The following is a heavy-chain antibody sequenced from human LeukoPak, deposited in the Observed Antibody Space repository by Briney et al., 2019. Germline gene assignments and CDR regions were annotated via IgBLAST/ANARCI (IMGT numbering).Heavy chain of an antibody. V-gene: IGHV2-5*02. CDR3: AHRGVAAAGPGGFDY. J-gene: IGHJ4*02. Sequence: SGPTLLNPTQTLTLSCTFSWLSRSTTRVGVGWVRQRPVKSLGWLALIYWDDDKSYSPSMTSRLTINNDTSKTQVVLTMTNMDPVDTATYSCAHRGVAAAGPGGFDYWGQGTLVTVSS. D-gene: IGHD6-13*01. CDR1: WLSRSTTRVG. CDR2: IYWDDDK.